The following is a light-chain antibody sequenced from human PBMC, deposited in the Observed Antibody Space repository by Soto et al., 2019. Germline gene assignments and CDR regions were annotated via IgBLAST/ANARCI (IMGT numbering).Light chain of an antibody. Sequence: QSVLTQPASVSGSPGQSITISCTGTSSDVGTYNLVSWYQHHPGKAPKLMIYEGSKRPSGVSNRFSGSESGNTASLTISGLQAEDEADYYCCSYAGSSTYVFGTGTKLTVL. V-gene: IGLV2-23*01. CDR1: SSDVGTYNL. CDR2: EGS. J-gene: IGLJ1*01. CDR3: CSYAGSSTYV.